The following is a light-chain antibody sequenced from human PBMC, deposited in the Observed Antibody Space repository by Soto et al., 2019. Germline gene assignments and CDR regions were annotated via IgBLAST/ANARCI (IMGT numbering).Light chain of an antibody. Sequence: MQMTQSPSTLSACVGDRVTITCRASQSISIWLAWYQQKPGKAPKILIYKASSLESGVPSRFSGSGSGTEFTLTISSLQPDDFATYYCQQYSTYTPRTFGQGTKVDIK. CDR2: KAS. V-gene: IGKV1-5*03. CDR3: QQYSTYTPRT. J-gene: IGKJ1*01. CDR1: QSISIW.